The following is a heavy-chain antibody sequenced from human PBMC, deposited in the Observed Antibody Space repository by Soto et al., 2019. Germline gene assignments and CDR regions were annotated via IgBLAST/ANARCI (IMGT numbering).Heavy chain of an antibody. CDR3: AKDRQPDGIWTFDY. J-gene: IGHJ4*02. CDR1: GFSLSTYT. CDR2: IFGSSGKT. Sequence: GGSLRLSCAASGFSLSTYTMNWVRQAPGKGLEWLSGIFGSSGKTFYADSVKGRFTISKDNSKNMLFLQMDSLTAEGTAVYYCAKDRQPDGIWTFDYWGQGTLVTVSS. D-gene: IGHD3-9*01. V-gene: IGHV3-23*01.